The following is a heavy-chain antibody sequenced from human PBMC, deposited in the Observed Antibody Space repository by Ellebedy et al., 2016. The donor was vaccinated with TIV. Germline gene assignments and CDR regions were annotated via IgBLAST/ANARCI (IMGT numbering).Heavy chain of an antibody. CDR3: ARAGTVTTSHGDY. V-gene: IGHV3-11*04. J-gene: IGHJ4*02. CDR1: GFSFSEYL. D-gene: IGHD4-17*01. CDR2: IDESGTTT. Sequence: GGSLRLSCAGSGFSFSEYLMSWIRQAPGKGLEWVAHIDESGTTTHYADSVKGRFTISRDNAKNSIYLQMNSLRAEDTAVYYCARAGTVTTSHGDYWGQGTLVTVSS.